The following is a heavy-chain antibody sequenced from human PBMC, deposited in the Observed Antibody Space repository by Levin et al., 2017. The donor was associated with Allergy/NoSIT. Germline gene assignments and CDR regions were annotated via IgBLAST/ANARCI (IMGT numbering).Heavy chain of an antibody. CDR3: ARDECAWFGECYGPDV. Sequence: SQTLSLTCTVSGDSISRGNYYWTWIRQLPGKGLEWIGFVPHSGSVSYNPSLKSRLTLSLDTSKNHFSLKLASVTVADTAVYYCARDECAWFGECYGPDVWGQGTTVIVSS. D-gene: IGHD3-10*01. CDR1: GDSISRGNYY. CDR2: VPHSGSV. J-gene: IGHJ6*02. V-gene: IGHV4-31*03.